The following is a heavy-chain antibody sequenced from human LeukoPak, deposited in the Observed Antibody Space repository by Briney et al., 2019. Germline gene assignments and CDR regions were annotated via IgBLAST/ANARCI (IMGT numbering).Heavy chain of an antibody. CDR1: VFIFSAYA. V-gene: IGHV3-48*01. D-gene: IGHD1-26*01. CDR2: ISTSTSTI. Sequence: GGCLRLSCAASVFIFSAYAMNCVRPAPGKGLGWVSYISTSTSTIYYADSVNGRFTISKDNTKNSLYLQMNSLRVEDTAVYYCARCSGTYDFWGQGTLVTASS. J-gene: IGHJ4*02. CDR3: ARCSGTYDF.